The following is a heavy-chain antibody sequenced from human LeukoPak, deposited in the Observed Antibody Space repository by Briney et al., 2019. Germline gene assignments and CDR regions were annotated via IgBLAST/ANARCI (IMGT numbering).Heavy chain of an antibody. Sequence: GESLTISCKASGYSFTNYWISWVRQMPGKGLEWMGRIDPRDSYTKYSPSFEGHVTISVDESISSAFLQWNSLKASDSAMYYCATGASKVTTDFANYWGQGTQVAVSS. CDR3: ATGASKVTTDFANY. CDR2: IDPRDSYT. J-gene: IGHJ4*02. D-gene: IGHD4-17*01. CDR1: GYSFTNYW. V-gene: IGHV5-10-1*01.